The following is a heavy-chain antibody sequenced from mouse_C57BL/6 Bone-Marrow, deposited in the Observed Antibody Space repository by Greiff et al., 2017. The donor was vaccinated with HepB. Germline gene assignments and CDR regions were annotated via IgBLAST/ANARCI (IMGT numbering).Heavy chain of an antibody. J-gene: IGHJ3*01. CDR1: GYAFSSSW. CDR3: ARRRGLRRFAY. D-gene: IGHD2-4*01. V-gene: IGHV1-82*01. Sequence: VQLQQSGPELVKPGASVKISCKASGYAFSSSWMNWVKQRPGKGLEWIGRIYPGDGDTNYNGKFKGKATLTADKSSSTAYMQLSSLTSEDSAVYFCARRRGLRRFAYWGQGTLVTVSA. CDR2: IYPGDGDT.